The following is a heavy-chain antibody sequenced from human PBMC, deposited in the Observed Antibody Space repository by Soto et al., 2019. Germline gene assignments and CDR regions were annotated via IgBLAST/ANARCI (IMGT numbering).Heavy chain of an antibody. CDR1: GYTFTNHW. Sequence: LKISCQGSGYTFTNHWITWVRQMPGKGLEWMGRINPSDSHINYSPSFQGHVTVSVDKSISTAYLQWSSLKASDTAMYYCARHASYYVSSGYFGTYWGQGTLVTVSS. D-gene: IGHD3-22*01. CDR2: INPSDSHI. CDR3: ARHASYYVSSGYFGTY. J-gene: IGHJ4*02. V-gene: IGHV5-10-1*01.